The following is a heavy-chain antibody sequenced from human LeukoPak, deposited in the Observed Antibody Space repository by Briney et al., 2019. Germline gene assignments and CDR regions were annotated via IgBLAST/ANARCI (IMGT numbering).Heavy chain of an antibody. D-gene: IGHD6-13*01. Sequence: SETLSLTCTVSGGSISSSNYYWGWIRQPPGKGLEWIGNIYYSGSTYYNPSLKSRVTISVDTSKNQFSLKLSSVTAADTAVYYCARGRRLYSRTNWFDPWGQGTLVTVSS. CDR2: IYYSGST. CDR1: GGSISSSNYY. CDR3: ARGRRLYSRTNWFDP. V-gene: IGHV4-39*07. J-gene: IGHJ5*02.